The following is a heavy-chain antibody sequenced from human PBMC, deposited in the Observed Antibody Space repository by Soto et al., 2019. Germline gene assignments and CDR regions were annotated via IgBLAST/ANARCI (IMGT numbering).Heavy chain of an antibody. Sequence: GGSLRLSCAASGFTVSSNYMSWVRRAPGKGLEWVSVIYSGGSTYYADSVKGRFTISRDNSKNTLYLQMNSLRAEDTAVYYCARDSGSTHYYYYYGMDVWGQGTTVTVSS. D-gene: IGHD5-12*01. J-gene: IGHJ6*02. CDR1: GFTVSSNY. V-gene: IGHV3-66*01. CDR2: IYSGGST. CDR3: ARDSGSTHYYYYYGMDV.